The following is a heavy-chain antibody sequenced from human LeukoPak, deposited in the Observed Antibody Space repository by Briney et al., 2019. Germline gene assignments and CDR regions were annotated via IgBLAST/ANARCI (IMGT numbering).Heavy chain of an antibody. Sequence: XGSLRLSCSASGFEFSSYVLHWIRQAPGKGLEWVAVMSHDGVKTNYADSVNGPFPISRDNFATSVYLRMDSVKFEDTAIYFCAKVRTRWLITDYFDLWGQGTLVTVSS. CDR1: GFEFSSYV. CDR3: AKVRTRWLITDYFDL. V-gene: IGHV3-30*18. D-gene: IGHD3-10*01. J-gene: IGHJ4*02. CDR2: MSHDGVKT.